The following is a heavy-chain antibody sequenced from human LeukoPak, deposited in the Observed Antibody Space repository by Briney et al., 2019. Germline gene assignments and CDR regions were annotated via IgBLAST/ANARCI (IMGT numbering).Heavy chain of an antibody. CDR3: ARARPYSNYYYYYYYMDV. J-gene: IGHJ6*03. D-gene: IGHD4-11*01. CDR1: GGSFSGYY. V-gene: IGHV4-34*01. CDR2: INHSGST. Sequence: SETLSLTCAVYGGSFSGYYWSWIRQPPGKGLEWIGEINHSGSTNYNPSLKSRVTISVDTSKNQFSLKLSSVTAADTAVYYCARARPYSNYYYYYYYMDVWGKGTTVTVSS.